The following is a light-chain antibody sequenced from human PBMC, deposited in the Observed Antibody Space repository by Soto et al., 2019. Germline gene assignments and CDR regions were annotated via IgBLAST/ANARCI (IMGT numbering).Light chain of an antibody. V-gene: IGKV3-15*01. J-gene: IGKJ1*01. CDR2: GAS. CDR1: QSVNSN. Sequence: EIVMTQSPATLSVSPGERATLSCRASQSVNSNLAWYQQKPGQAPRLLTHGASTRAPGIPAGFSGSGSGTEFPLPTSSLHSEDFAVYYCQQYYNWPWTFGQGTKVEIK. CDR3: QQYYNWPWT.